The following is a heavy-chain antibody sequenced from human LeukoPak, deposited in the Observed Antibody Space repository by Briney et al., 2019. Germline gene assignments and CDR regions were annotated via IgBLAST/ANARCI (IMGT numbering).Heavy chain of an antibody. J-gene: IGHJ4*02. CDR1: GYSFTSYW. Sequence: GESLKISCKGSGYSFTSYWIGWVRQMPGKGLEWMGIIYPGDSDTRYSPSFQGQVTISADKSISTAYLQWSSLKASDTAMYYCASHCSGGSCYGGFDYWDQGTLVTVSS. CDR3: ASHCSGGSCYGGFDY. V-gene: IGHV5-51*01. CDR2: IYPGDSDT. D-gene: IGHD2-15*01.